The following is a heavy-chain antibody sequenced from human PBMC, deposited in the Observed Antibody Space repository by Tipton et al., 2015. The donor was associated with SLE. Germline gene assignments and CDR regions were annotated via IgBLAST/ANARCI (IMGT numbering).Heavy chain of an antibody. J-gene: IGHJ3*01. V-gene: IGHV1-69*06. CDR3: AVVPYDSFYV. Sequence: QVQLVQSGAEVKKPGSSVKVSCKASGGTFSSYAISWVRQAPGQGLEWMGGIIPIFGTANYAQKFQGRVTLTADMSTHSVFMELPSLRSEDTATYYCAVVPYDSFYVWGQGTLVTVSS. CDR1: GGTFSSYA. CDR2: IIPIFGTA.